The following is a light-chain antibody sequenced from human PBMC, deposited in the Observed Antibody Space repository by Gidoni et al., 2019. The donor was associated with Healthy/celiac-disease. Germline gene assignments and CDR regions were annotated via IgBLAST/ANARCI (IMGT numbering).Light chain of an antibody. CDR2: AAS. J-gene: IGKJ4*01. V-gene: IGKV3-11*01. CDR1: QSVSSY. CDR3: QQRSNWPPIT. Sequence: EIVLTQSPATLSLSPGERATLSCRASQSVSSYLAWYQQKPGQAPRLLIYAASTRATGIPARFSGSGSGTDFTLTISSLEPEDFAVYYCQQRSNWPPITFGGGTKVEIK.